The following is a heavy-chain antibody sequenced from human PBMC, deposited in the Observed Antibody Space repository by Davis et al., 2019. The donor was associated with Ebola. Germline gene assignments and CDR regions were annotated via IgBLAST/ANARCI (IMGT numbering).Heavy chain of an antibody. V-gene: IGHV3-23*01. D-gene: IGHD4-17*01. J-gene: IGHJ4*02. Sequence: GESLKISCAASGFTFSSYAMSWVRQAPGKGLEWVSTIGYNGDNTYYADSVKGRFTISRDNSKNTLSLQMNSLRAEDTAVYYCARHDYGDSHFDYWGQGTLVTVSS. CDR1: GFTFSSYA. CDR3: ARHDYGDSHFDY. CDR2: IGYNGDNT.